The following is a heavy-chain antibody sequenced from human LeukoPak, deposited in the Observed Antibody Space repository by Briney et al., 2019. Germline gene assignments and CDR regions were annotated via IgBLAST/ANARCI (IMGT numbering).Heavy chain of an antibody. D-gene: IGHD1-1*01. Sequence: SVKVSCKASGGTFSSYAISWVRQAPGQGLEWMGRIIPILGIANYAQKFQGRVTIPADKSTSTAYMELSSLRSEDTAVYYCATHYTTGTHVGWFDPWGQGTLVTVSS. V-gene: IGHV1-69*04. CDR2: IIPILGIA. J-gene: IGHJ5*02. CDR3: ATHYTTGTHVGWFDP. CDR1: GGTFSSYA.